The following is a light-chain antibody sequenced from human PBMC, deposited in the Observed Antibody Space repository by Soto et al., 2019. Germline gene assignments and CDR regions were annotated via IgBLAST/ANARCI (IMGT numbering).Light chain of an antibody. CDR2: EVS. V-gene: IGLV2-23*02. CDR3: CSYAGSSTFYV. CDR1: SSDFGSYNL. Sequence: QSALTQPASVSGSPGQSITISCTGTSSDFGSYNLISWYQQYPDKAPKLMIYEVSKRPSGVSNRFSGSKSGNTASLTISGLQAEDEADYYCCSYAGSSTFYVFGSGTKLTVL. J-gene: IGLJ1*01.